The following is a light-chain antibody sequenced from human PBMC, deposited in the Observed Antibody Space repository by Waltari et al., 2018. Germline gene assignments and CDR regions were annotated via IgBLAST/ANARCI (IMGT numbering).Light chain of an antibody. V-gene: IGLV1-44*01. CDR3: ATWDASLNGQV. CDR1: SSNIGNNI. Sequence: QSVLTQPPSASGTPGQTVSISCSGSSSNIGNNIVNWYQQLPGTAPKLLIYRNDPRPAGVPDRFSASKPGTSASLAISGLQSEDGADYYCATWDASLNGQVFGGGTKLTVL. J-gene: IGLJ3*02. CDR2: RND.